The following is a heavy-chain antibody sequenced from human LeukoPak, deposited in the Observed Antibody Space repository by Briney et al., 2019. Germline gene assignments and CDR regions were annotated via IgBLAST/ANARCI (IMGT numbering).Heavy chain of an antibody. J-gene: IGHJ4*02. CDR2: INPSGGST. D-gene: IGHD3-22*01. V-gene: IGHV1-46*01. CDR3: ARDRGYYDSSGSYYFDY. Sequence: GASVKVSCKASGYTFTSYYMRWVRQAPGQGLEWMGIINPSGGSTSYAQKFQGRVTMTRDTSTSTVYMELSSLRSEDTAVYYCARDRGYYDSSGSYYFDYWGQGTLVTVSS. CDR1: GYTFTSYY.